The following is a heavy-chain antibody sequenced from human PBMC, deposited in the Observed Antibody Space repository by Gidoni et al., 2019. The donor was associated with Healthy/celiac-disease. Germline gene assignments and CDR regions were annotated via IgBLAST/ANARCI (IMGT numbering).Heavy chain of an antibody. CDR1: GGSISSGGYY. V-gene: IGHV4-31*03. J-gene: IGHJ4*02. CDR2: IYYSGST. D-gene: IGHD3-10*01. CDR3: ARGPGITMVRGVIIHPPGY. Sequence: QVQLQESGPGLVKPSQTLSLPCTVSGGSISSGGYYWSWIRQHPGKGLEWIGYIYYSGSTYYNPSLKSRVTISVDTSKNQFSLKLSSVTAADTAVYYCARGPGITMVRGVIIHPPGYWGQGTLVTVSS.